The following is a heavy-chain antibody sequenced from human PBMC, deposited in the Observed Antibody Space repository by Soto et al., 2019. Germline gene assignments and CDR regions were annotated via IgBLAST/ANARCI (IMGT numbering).Heavy chain of an antibody. D-gene: IGHD5-18*01. Sequence: SETLSLACTVSGGSIRNYYWSWIRQPPGKGLEWIGYVYSSGSTHYNPSLQSRVTISADTSKNQVSLKVNSVTAADTAVYYCARDHPHSYGVYYFDYWGQGTPVTVSS. J-gene: IGHJ4*02. CDR1: GGSIRNYY. CDR2: VYSSGST. CDR3: ARDHPHSYGVYYFDY. V-gene: IGHV4-59*01.